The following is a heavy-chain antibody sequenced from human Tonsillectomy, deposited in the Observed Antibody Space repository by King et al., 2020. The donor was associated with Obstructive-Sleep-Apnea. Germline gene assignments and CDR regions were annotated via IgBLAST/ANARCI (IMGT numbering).Heavy chain of an antibody. CDR3: ARDHSRAREAFDI. CDR2: TYYRSKWYK. Sequence: QVQLQQSGPGLVKPSQTLSLTCAISGDSVSSNSADCNWIRQSQSRVLERLGRTYYRSKWYKYYAVSVKRRITINPHTTKNQFSLQLNSVTPEDTAVYYCARDHSRAREAFDIWGQGTMVTVSS. J-gene: IGHJ3*02. D-gene: IGHD6-6*01. V-gene: IGHV6-1*01. CDR1: GDSVSSNSAD.